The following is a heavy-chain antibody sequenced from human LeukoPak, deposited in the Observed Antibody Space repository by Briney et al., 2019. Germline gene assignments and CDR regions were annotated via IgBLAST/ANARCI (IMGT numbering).Heavy chain of an antibody. V-gene: IGHV3-48*01. J-gene: IGHJ4*02. D-gene: IGHD3-16*01. Sequence: PGGSLRLSCAASGFSFSTYNMKWVRQAPGKGLEWISYISSSSDTLFYADSVKGRFNISRDNAKNSLYLQMNSLRVEDTAVYYCARVLGTTSTDYWGQGALVIVSS. CDR3: ARVLGTTSTDY. CDR2: ISSSSDTL. CDR1: GFSFSTYN.